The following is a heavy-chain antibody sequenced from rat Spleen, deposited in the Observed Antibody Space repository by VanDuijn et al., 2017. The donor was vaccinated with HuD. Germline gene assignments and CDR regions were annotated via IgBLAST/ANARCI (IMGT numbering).Heavy chain of an antibody. CDR1: GFSLSNYG. Sequence: QVQLKESGPGLVQPSQTLSLTCTVSGFSLSNYGVIWVRQPPGKGLEWMGGIWGDGTTDYNSALKSRLSISRDTSKSQVFLKMNSLQTEDTATYYCARELPGYNPFDYWGQGVMVTVSS. V-gene: IGHV2-13*01. CDR2: IWGDGTT. J-gene: IGHJ2*01. D-gene: IGHD1-4*01. CDR3: ARELPGYNPFDY.